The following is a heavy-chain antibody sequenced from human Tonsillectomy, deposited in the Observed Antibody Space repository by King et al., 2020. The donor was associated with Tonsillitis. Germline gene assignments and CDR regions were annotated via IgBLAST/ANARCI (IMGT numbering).Heavy chain of an antibody. D-gene: IGHD2-21*01. J-gene: IGHJ4*02. CDR2: IYPSDSDT. Sequence: QLVQSGAEVKKPGESLKISCKGSGYSFSTYWIGWVRQMPGKGLAWMGIIYPSDSDTRYSPSFQGQVTIPADKSISTAYLQWGSLKASDTAMYYCARLEGDTYSGVDYWGQGTLVTVSS. CDR3: ARLEGDTYSGVDY. CDR1: GYSFSTYW. V-gene: IGHV5-51*01.